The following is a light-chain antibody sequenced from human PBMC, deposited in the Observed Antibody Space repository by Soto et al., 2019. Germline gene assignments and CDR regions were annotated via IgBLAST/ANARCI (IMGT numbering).Light chain of an antibody. V-gene: IGKV1-5*03. Sequence: DILMTQSPSALSASVGDRVTITCRASQSISTFLAWYQQKPWKAPNLLIYYASNLQSGVPSRFGGSGSGTEFSLTISTLQPDDFATYYCQQYNSYPYTFGQGTKLEIK. J-gene: IGKJ2*01. CDR3: QQYNSYPYT. CDR2: YAS. CDR1: QSISTF.